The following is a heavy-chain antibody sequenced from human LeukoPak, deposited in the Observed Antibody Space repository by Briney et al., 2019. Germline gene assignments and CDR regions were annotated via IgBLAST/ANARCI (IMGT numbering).Heavy chain of an antibody. J-gene: IGHJ4*02. Sequence: GVSLIRACSASGVTCSSYERNWVRQAPGRGLEWVSYIYKRGSSTYDADAVQGRFTLSRDNAKNLLYLHMNSLRAEDTAVYSCARGAYGDYGRGYWGQGTLVTVSS. CDR2: IYKRGSST. V-gene: IGHV3-48*03. CDR3: ARGAYGDYGRGY. CDR1: GVTCSSYE. D-gene: IGHD4-17*01.